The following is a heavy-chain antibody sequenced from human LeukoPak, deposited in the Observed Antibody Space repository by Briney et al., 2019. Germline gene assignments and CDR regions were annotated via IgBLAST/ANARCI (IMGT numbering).Heavy chain of an antibody. CDR2: INPNSGGT. Sequence: EASVKVSCKASGYTFAGYYMYWVRRAPGQGLEWMGWINPNSGGTNYAQKFQGRVTMTRDTSISTAYMELSRLRSDDTAVYYCALSTVATEAFDIWGQGTMVTVSS. V-gene: IGHV1-2*02. J-gene: IGHJ3*02. CDR1: GYTFAGYY. CDR3: ALSTVATEAFDI. D-gene: IGHD4-17*01.